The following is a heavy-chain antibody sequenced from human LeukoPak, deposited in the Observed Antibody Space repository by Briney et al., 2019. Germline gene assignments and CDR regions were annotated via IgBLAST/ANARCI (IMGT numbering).Heavy chain of an antibody. Sequence: GASVKVSRTVSVYTFTSYDINWVRPAPGQGVGWVGWMKTNSGKTGYAQKLKGRVTMKRKTSISTAYMELSSLRSEDTAVYYCARGFSDQLLDYWGQGTLVTVSS. CDR3: ARGFSDQLLDY. D-gene: IGHD2-2*01. J-gene: IGHJ4*02. V-gene: IGHV1-8*01. CDR2: MKTNSGKT. CDR1: VYTFTSYD.